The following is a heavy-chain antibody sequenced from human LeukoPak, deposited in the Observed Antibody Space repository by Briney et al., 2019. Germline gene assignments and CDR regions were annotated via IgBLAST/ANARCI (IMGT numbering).Heavy chain of an antibody. D-gene: IGHD3-3*01. CDR3: AKDEMPHYDFWSGSQAPFDY. J-gene: IGHJ4*02. Sequence: GGSLRLSCAASGFTFSNYGMHWVRQAPGKGLEWVAFIRYDGNNKYYADSVKGRFTISRDNSKNTLFLQMDSLRTEDTTLYYCAKDEMPHYDFWSGSQAPFDYWGQGTLVTVSS. CDR1: GFTFSNYG. CDR2: IRYDGNNK. V-gene: IGHV3-30*02.